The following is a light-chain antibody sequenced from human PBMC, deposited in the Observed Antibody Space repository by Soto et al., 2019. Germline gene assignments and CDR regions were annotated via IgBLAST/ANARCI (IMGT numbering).Light chain of an antibody. Sequence: SYELTQPPSVSVAPGKTARITCGGNNIGSQGVHWYQQKPGQAPVVVIYDNSDRPSGIPERFSGSNSGNTATLTISRVEAGDEADYYCQLWDISSDHLGVFGGGIKLTVL. J-gene: IGLJ2*01. CDR3: QLWDISSDHLGV. V-gene: IGLV3-21*04. CDR1: NIGSQG. CDR2: DNS.